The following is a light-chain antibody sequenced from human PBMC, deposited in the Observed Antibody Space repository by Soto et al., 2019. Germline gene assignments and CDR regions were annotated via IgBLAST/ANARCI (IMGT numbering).Light chain of an antibody. CDR1: QSVSSNF. J-gene: IGKJ2*01. CDR2: GAS. Sequence: EIVLTQSPGTLSLSPGERATLSCRASQSVSSNFLAWYQQKPGQAPRLLIYGASSRATGIPDRFSGSGSGTDFTLTISRLEPKDFVVYYCQHYGSSPDTFGQGTKLEIK. V-gene: IGKV3-20*01. CDR3: QHYGSSPDT.